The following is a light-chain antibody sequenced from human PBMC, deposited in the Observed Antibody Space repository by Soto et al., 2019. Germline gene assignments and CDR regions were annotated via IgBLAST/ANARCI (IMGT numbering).Light chain of an antibody. J-gene: IGLJ2*01. Sequence: QSALTQPASVSGSTGQSITISCTGSSSDIGHYNFVSWYQHHPGKAPKLIIYDVSDRPSGVSNRFSGSKSGNTASLTISGLQAEDEADYYCISYATNRDVLFGGGTKVTVL. V-gene: IGLV2-14*03. CDR2: DVS. CDR1: SSDIGHYNF. CDR3: ISYATNRDVL.